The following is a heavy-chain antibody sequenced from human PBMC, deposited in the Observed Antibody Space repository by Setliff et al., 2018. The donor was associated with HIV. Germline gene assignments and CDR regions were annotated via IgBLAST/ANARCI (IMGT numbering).Heavy chain of an antibody. J-gene: IGHJ6*02. V-gene: IGHV3-74*01. D-gene: IGHD6-13*01. Sequence: GGSLRLSCAASGSTFSSYWMHWVRQAPGKGLVWVSRIKSDGSYTSYADSAKGRFTISRDNAKNTLHLQMNSLRAEDTAVYYCVRGLAAAGGYAMDVWGQGTTVTVSS. CDR1: GSTFSSYW. CDR3: VRGLAAAGGYAMDV. CDR2: IKSDGSYT.